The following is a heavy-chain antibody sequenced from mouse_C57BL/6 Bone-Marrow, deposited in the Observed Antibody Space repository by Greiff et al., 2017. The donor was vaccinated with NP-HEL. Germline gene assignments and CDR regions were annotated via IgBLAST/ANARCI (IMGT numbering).Heavy chain of an antibody. V-gene: IGHV5-16*01. J-gene: IGHJ2*01. CDR2: INYDGSST. CDR3: ARERDYYGSFYYFDY. D-gene: IGHD1-1*01. Sequence: EVKVVESEGGLVQPGSSMKLSCTASGFTFSDYYMAWVRQVPEKGLEWVANINYDGSSTYYLDSLKSRFIISRDNAKNILYLQMSSLKSEDTATYYCARERDYYGSFYYFDYWGQGTTLTVSS. CDR1: GFTFSDYY.